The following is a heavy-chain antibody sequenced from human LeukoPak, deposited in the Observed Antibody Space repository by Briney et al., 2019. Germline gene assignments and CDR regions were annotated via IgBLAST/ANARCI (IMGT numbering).Heavy chain of an antibody. CDR3: ATSRRFWSLADF. CDR1: GFTFSNSW. Sequence: PGGSLRLSCAASGFTFSNSWMTWDRQAQGKGLEWVATINEDESQRYSVGSVQGRFSISRDNAKNSLYLQMDSLRAEDTAVYYCATSRRFWSLADFWGQGTRVTVSS. J-gene: IGHJ4*02. CDR2: INEDESQR. D-gene: IGHD3-3*01. V-gene: IGHV3-7*01.